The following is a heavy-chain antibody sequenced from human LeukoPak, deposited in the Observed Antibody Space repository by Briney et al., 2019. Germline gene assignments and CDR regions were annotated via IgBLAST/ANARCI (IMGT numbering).Heavy chain of an antibody. D-gene: IGHD3-22*01. CDR1: GGSISSYC. V-gene: IGHV4-59*01. Sequence: RPSETLSLTCTVSGGSISSYCWSWIRQPPGKGLEWIGYIYYSGSTNYNPSLKSRVTISVDTSKNQFSLKLSSVTAADTAVYYCARSPSWGYYDSSAYYFDYWGQGTLVTVSS. CDR3: ARSPSWGYYDSSAYYFDY. CDR2: IYYSGST. J-gene: IGHJ4*02.